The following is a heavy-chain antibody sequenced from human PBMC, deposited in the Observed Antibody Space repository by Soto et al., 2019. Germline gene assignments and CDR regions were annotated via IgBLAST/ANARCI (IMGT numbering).Heavy chain of an antibody. Sequence: QITLKESGPTLVKPTQTLTLTCTFSGLSLSTSGVGVGGIRQPPGKALEGLALIYWDDDKRYSPSLKSRHTLTKETYKNQVVLTMTNMDPVDTATYYCAHRPGTMIADDAFDIWGQGTMVTVSS. V-gene: IGHV2-5*02. J-gene: IGHJ3*02. CDR1: GLSLSTSGVG. D-gene: IGHD3-22*01. CDR3: AHRPGTMIADDAFDI. CDR2: IYWDDDK.